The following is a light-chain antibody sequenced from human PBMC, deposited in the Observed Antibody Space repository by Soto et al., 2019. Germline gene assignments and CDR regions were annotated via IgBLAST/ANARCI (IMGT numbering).Light chain of an antibody. J-gene: IGKJ4*01. CDR2: ETS. CDR1: QSVSSY. Sequence: EIVLTQSPATLSLSPGERATLSCRASQSVSSYLAWYQQKRGQAPRLLIYETSKRATGIPARFSGSGYGTDFTLTISSLEPEDFAVYYCQQRSNWPLTFGGGTKVEIK. CDR3: QQRSNWPLT. V-gene: IGKV3-11*01.